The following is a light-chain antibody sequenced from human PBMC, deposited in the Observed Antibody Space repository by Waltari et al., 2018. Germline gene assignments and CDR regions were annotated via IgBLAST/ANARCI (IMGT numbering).Light chain of an antibody. CDR3: QQYNNWPLT. Sequence: EIVMTQSPATLSVSPGERVTLSCRASQSIRSTLAWHQQTPGQAPRLLIYDASTRATGIPARFSGSGSGTEFTLTISSLQSEDFAVYYCQQYNNWPLTFGGGTKVEIK. V-gene: IGKV3-15*01. CDR2: DAS. CDR1: QSIRST. J-gene: IGKJ4*01.